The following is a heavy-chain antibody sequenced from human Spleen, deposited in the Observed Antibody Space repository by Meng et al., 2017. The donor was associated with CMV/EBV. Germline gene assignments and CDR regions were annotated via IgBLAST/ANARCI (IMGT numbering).Heavy chain of an antibody. J-gene: IGHJ3*02. V-gene: IGHV1-18*01. Sequence: ASVKVSCKASGYTFSRYGISWVRRAPGQGLEWLGWVGGCDGDTNYAPELQGRVTMTTDTSTNTVYMELRSLRSDDTAVYYCARDWECLDRSDVFDIWGQGTMVTVSS. CDR3: ARDWECLDRSDVFDI. D-gene: IGHD3-9*01. CDR2: VGGCDGDT. CDR1: GYTFSRYG.